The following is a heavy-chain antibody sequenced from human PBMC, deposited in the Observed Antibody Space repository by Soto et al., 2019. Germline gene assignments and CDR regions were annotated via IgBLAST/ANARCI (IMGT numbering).Heavy chain of an antibody. CDR3: TTDAQWGI. CDR1: GFTFSSYA. CDR2: IKSKNDGGAT. D-gene: IGHD2-8*01. Sequence: VGSLRLSCAASGFTFSSYAMSWARQAPGKGLEWVGRIKSKNDGGATEYSAPVKDRFTISRDDSKDTLYLQMNSLKTEDKAVYYCTTDAQWGIWGQGTMVTVSS. V-gene: IGHV3-15*01. J-gene: IGHJ3*02.